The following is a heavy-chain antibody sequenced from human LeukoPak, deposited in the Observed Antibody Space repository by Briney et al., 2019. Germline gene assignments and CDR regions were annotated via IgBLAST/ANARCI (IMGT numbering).Heavy chain of an antibody. CDR1: GGSINGFY. V-gene: IGHV4-59*08. J-gene: IGHJ5*02. CDR2: IYYSGNT. D-gene: IGHD6-13*01. CDR3: AGLHFAAAEEFDP. Sequence: SETLSLTCTVSGGSINGFYWSWIRQPPGKGLEWIGYIYYSGNTNYNPSLRSRVTISLDTSKNQSSLNLNSVTAADTAMYYCAGLHFAAAEEFDPWGQGTLVTVSS.